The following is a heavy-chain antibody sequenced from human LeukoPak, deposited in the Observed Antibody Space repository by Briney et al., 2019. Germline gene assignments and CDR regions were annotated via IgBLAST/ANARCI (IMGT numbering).Heavy chain of an antibody. Sequence: GASVKVSCKASGYTFTSYGISWVRQAPGQGLEWMGWISAYNGNTNYAQKLQGRVTMTTDTSTSTAYMELRSLRSDDTAVYYCARAGCSGGSCYFMVYWGQGTLVTVSS. D-gene: IGHD2-15*01. V-gene: IGHV1-18*01. J-gene: IGHJ4*02. CDR2: ISAYNGNT. CDR3: ARAGCSGGSCYFMVY. CDR1: GYTFTSYG.